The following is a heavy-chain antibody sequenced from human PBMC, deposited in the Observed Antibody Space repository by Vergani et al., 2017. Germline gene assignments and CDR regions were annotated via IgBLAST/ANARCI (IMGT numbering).Heavy chain of an antibody. CDR2: IYPGDSDT. CDR1: GYSFSSYW. V-gene: IGHV5-51*01. D-gene: IGHD6-13*01. J-gene: IGHJ1*01. CDR3: ASGIAAAGRSAEYFQH. Sequence: EVQLVQSGAEVKKPGESLTISCKGSGYSFSSYWIGWGRQMSGKGLEWMGIIYPGDSDTRYSPSFQGQVTISADKSISTAYLQWSSLKASDTAMYYCASGIAAAGRSAEYFQHWGLGTLVTVSS.